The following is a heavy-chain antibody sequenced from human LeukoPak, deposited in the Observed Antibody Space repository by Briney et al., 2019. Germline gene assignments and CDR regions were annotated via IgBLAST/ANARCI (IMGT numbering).Heavy chain of an antibody. Sequence: ASVKVSCKASGYTFTGYYMHWVRQAPGQGLEWMGWISAYNGNTNYAQKLQGRVTMTTDTSTSTAYMELRSLRSDDTAVYYCARLGNSSSWYYYYYYYMDVWGKGTTVTVSS. CDR3: ARLGNSSSWYYYYYYYMDV. D-gene: IGHD6-13*01. J-gene: IGHJ6*03. CDR1: GYTFTGYY. CDR2: ISAYNGNT. V-gene: IGHV1-18*04.